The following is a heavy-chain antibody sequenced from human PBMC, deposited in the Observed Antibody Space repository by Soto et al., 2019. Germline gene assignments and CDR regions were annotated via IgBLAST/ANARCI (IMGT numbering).Heavy chain of an antibody. Sequence: ASVKVSCKASGYTFTSYAMHWVRQAPGQRLEWMGWINAGNGNTNYSQKLQGRVTITTDTSTSTAYMELRSLRSDDTAVYYCARDKDVVVPAASRRYYYYYMDVWGKGTTVTVSS. V-gene: IGHV1-3*01. CDR3: ARDKDVVVPAASRRYYYYYMDV. D-gene: IGHD2-2*01. CDR2: INAGNGNT. CDR1: GYTFTSYA. J-gene: IGHJ6*03.